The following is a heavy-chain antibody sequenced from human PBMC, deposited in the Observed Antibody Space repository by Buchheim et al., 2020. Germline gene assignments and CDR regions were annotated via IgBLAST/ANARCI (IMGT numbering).Heavy chain of an antibody. V-gene: IGHV3-30*18. CDR1: GFTFSSYG. Sequence: QVQLVESGGGVVQTGRSLGLSCAASGFTFSSYGMHWVRQAPGKGLEWVALISYDGNKKYFADSVKGRFTISRDNSKNMLYLQMSSLKTEDTAIYYCAKNRDPYLYLREFDYWGQGTL. D-gene: IGHD2-2*02. CDR3: AKNRDPYLYLREFDY. J-gene: IGHJ4*02. CDR2: ISYDGNKK.